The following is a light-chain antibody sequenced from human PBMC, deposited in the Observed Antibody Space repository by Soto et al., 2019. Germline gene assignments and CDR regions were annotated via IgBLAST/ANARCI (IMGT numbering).Light chain of an antibody. Sequence: ELVLTQSPGTLSLSPGERATLSCRASQSVSSSYLAWYQQKPGQAPRLLIYGPSSRATGIPDRFSGSGSGTDFTLTISRLEPEDFAVYYCQQYGSSRTFGQGAEVDIK. J-gene: IGKJ1*01. CDR3: QQYGSSRT. V-gene: IGKV3-20*01. CDR2: GPS. CDR1: QSVSSSY.